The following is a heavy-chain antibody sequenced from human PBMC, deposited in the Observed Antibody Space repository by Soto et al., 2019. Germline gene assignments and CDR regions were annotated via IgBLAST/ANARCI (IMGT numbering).Heavy chain of an antibody. CDR2: LSGNSGTT. J-gene: IGHJ4*02. V-gene: IGHV3-23*01. CDR1: GFTFSTYA. CDR3: AKGSKFTIFSPNDY. D-gene: IGHD3-3*01. Sequence: EVQVLESGGGLVQPGGSLRLSCAASGFTFSTYAMTWVRQAPGKGLEWVSALSGNSGTTYFADSVKCRFTISRDNSRNTVYLQMSSLRAEDTALYYCAKGSKFTIFSPNDYWGQGTLVTVSS.